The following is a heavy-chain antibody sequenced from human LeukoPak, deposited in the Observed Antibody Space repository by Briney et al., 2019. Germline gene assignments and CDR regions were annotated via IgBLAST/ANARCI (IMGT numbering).Heavy chain of an antibody. D-gene: IGHD3-22*01. J-gene: IGHJ4*02. V-gene: IGHV1-69*05. CDR3: ARTYYYDSSGYYQNLLFDY. CDR1: GGTFSSYA. Sequence: SVKVSCKASGGTFSSYAISWVRQAPGQGLEWMGGIIPIFGTANYAQKFQGRVTITTDESTSTAYMELSSLRSEDTTVYYCARTYYYDSSGYYQNLLFDYWGQGTLVTVSS. CDR2: IIPIFGTA.